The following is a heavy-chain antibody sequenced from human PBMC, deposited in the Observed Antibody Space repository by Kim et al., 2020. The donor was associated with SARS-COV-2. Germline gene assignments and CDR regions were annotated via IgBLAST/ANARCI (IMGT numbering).Heavy chain of an antibody. Sequence: GGSLRLSCAASGFTFSSYWMSWVRQAPGKGLEWVANIKQDGSEKYYVDSVKGRFTISRDNAKNSLYLQMNSLRAEDTAVYYCARLQRTYYYGSGSRFDYWGQGTLVTVSS. D-gene: IGHD3-10*01. CDR2: IKQDGSEK. CDR1: GFTFSSYW. CDR3: ARLQRTYYYGSGSRFDY. J-gene: IGHJ4*02. V-gene: IGHV3-7*01.